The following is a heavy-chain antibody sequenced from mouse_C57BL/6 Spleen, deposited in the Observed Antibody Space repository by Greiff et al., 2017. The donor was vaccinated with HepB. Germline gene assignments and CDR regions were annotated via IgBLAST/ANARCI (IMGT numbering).Heavy chain of an antibody. CDR1: GYTFTSYW. J-gene: IGHJ1*03. D-gene: IGHD2-12*01. V-gene: IGHV1-69*01. Sequence: VQLQQPGAELVMPGASVKLSCKASGYTFTSYWMHWVKQRPGQGLEWIGEIDPSDSYTNYNQKFKGKSTLTVDKSSSTAYMQLSSLTSEDSAVDYCARRGAYYNWYFDVWGTGTTVTVSS. CDR3: ARRGAYYNWYFDV. CDR2: IDPSDSYT.